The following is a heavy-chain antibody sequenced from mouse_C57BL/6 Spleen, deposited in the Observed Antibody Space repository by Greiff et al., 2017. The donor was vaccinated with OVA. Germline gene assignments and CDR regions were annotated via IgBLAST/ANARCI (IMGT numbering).Heavy chain of an antibody. CDR3: ARPTITTVVAKNFAY. D-gene: IGHD1-1*01. V-gene: IGHV5-17*01. CDR1: GFTFSDYG. J-gene: IGHJ3*01. CDR2: ISSGSSTI. Sequence: EVKVVESGGGLVKPGGSLKLSCAASGFTFSDYGMHWVRQAPEKGLEWVAYISSGSSTIYYADTVKGRFTISRDNAKNTLFLQMTSLRSEDTAMYYCARPTITTVVAKNFAYWGQGTLVTVSA.